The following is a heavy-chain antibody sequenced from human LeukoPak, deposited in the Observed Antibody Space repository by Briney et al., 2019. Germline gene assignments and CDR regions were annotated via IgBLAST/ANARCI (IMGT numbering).Heavy chain of an antibody. Sequence: PGGPLRLSCAASGFTFSTYWMHWVRQVPGKGLVWVSRISSDGANANYADSVKGRFTISRDNAKNTLYLQMNSLRAEDTAVYYCVLLSLTPGWGQGTLVTVSA. J-gene: IGHJ4*02. CDR1: GFTFSTYW. D-gene: IGHD3-10*01. CDR2: ISSDGANA. CDR3: VLLSLTPG. V-gene: IGHV3-74*01.